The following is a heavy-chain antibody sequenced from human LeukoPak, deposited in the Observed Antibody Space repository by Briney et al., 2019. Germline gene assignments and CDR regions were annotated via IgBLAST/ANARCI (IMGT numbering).Heavy chain of an antibody. CDR1: VFTFSTHY. Sequence: SGRSLRLPCAASVFTFSTHYMIWVRQASGKGLECVSAQSGSEWRRFYADFAKGRFTNSRDNSKHSLYVHMNSLRGRDTAVYFCAKGGSLSCYSSSGYWGQGTLVTVSS. CDR2: QSGSEWRR. CDR3: AKGGSLSCYSSSGY. J-gene: IGHJ4*02. D-gene: IGHD2-2*01. V-gene: IGHV3-23*01.